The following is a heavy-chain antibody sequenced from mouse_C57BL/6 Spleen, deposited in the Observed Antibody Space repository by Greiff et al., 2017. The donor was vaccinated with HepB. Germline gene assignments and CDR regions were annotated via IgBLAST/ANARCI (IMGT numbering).Heavy chain of an antibody. Sequence: VQLQQSGAELVKPGASVKMSCKASGYTFTSYWITWVKQRPGQGLEWIGDIYPGSGSTNYNEKFKSKATLTVDTSSSTAYMQLSSLTSEDSAVYYCARQGDYDGTPDYWGQGTTLTVSS. CDR2: IYPGSGST. CDR3: ARQGDYDGTPDY. J-gene: IGHJ2*01. D-gene: IGHD2-4*01. V-gene: IGHV1-55*01. CDR1: GYTFTSYW.